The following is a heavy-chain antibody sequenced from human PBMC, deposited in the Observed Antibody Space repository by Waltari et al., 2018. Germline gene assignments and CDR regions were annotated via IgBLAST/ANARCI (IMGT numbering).Heavy chain of an antibody. Sequence: QAPLVESGGGVVQPGGSLRLSCATSGFTFSRFSIHWVRQAPGKGRQWGAAVSNDGIGRYADSVKGRFTVSRDNAKSAVSLQMNSLRPDDTAMYHCVRDRAFAGSLEDWGQGTPVTVSS. J-gene: IGHJ4*02. CDR1: GFTFSRFS. D-gene: IGHD3-10*01. V-gene: IGHV3-30*03. CDR3: VRDRAFAGSLED. CDR2: VSNDGIGR.